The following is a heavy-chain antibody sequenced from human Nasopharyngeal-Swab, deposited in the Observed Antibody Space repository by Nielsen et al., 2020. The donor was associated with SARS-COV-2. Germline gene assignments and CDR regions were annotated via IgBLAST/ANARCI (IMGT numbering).Heavy chain of an antibody. V-gene: IGHV2-70*01. Sequence: SGPTLVKPTETLTLTCTVSGFSLSNARMGVSWIRQPPGKALEWLALIDWDDDKYYSTSLKTRLTISKDTSKNQVVLTMTNMDPVDTAMYYCARNTGIVAIFDYWGQGTLVTVSS. CDR3: ARNTGIVAIFDY. D-gene: IGHD5-12*01. J-gene: IGHJ4*02. CDR2: IDWDDDK. CDR1: GFSLSNARMG.